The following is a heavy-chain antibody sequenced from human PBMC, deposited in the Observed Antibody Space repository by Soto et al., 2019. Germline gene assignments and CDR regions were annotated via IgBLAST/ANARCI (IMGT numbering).Heavy chain of an antibody. J-gene: IGHJ6*02. V-gene: IGHV3-48*03. CDR3: AREYSSSSFPFSYYYYGMDV. D-gene: IGHD6-6*01. CDR1: GFTFSSYE. CDR2: ISSSGSTI. Sequence: PGGSLRLSCAASGFTFSSYEMNWVRQAPGKGLEWVSYISSSGSTIYYADSVKGRFTISRDNAKNSLYLQMNSLRAEDTAVYYCAREYSSSSFPFSYYYYGMDVWGQGTTVTVS.